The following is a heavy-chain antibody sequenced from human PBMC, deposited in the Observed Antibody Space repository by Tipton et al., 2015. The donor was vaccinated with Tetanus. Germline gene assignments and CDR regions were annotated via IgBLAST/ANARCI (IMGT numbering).Heavy chain of an antibody. Sequence: QLVQSGAEVKKPGASVKVSCKAFGYPFNSYDLNWVRLATGQGPEGLGYMDPSSGRAAYAPKFQDRVTMTRTITVTTAYMELKNLRSVDTAIYYWARGNRGSSWYFWGQGTLVTVSS. D-gene: IGHD6-13*01. CDR3: ARGNRGSSWYF. V-gene: IGHV1-8*01. CDR2: MDPSSGRA. J-gene: IGHJ4*02. CDR1: GYPFNSYD.